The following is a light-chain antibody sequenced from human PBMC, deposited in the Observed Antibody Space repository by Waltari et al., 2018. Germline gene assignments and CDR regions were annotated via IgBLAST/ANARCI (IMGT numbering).Light chain of an antibody. V-gene: IGLV2-23*02. CDR2: EVS. CDR3: CSYAGSSTFV. CDR1: SSDVGRFNL. J-gene: IGLJ2*01. Sequence: QSALTQPASVSGSPGQSITISCTGTSSDVGRFNLVSWYQHHPGKAPKLMIYEVSKRPSGVSNRFSGSKSGNTASLTISGLQAEDEADYYCCSYAGSSTFVFGGGTKLTVL.